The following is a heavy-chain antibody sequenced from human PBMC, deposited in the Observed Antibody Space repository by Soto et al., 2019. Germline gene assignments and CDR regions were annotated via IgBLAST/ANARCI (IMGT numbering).Heavy chain of an antibody. V-gene: IGHV3-7*04. Sequence: EVQLVESGGGLVQPGGSLRLSCAASGFTFSSDRMSWVRQAPGKGLEWVANIKQDGSEKYYVDSVKGRFTISRDNAKNSLYLQMKSLRGEGTAVYFCARGSSAADWGQGTLVTVSS. CDR1: GFTFSSDR. CDR2: IKQDGSEK. D-gene: IGHD6-25*01. J-gene: IGHJ4*02. CDR3: ARGSSAAD.